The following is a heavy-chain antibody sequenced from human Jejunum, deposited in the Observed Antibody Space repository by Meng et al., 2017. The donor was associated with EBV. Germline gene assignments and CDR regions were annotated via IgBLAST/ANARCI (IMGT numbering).Heavy chain of an antibody. CDR1: GNTFTNYG. CDR3: TILSHCDGGICYSYDY. CDR2: ISAYNGNT. D-gene: IGHD2-15*01. Sequence: QVQLGQSGAEWKEPGAPVKVSCKAPGNTFTNYGVSWVRQAPGQGLEWMGWISAYNGNTDYAQKLQGRVTMTTDTPTSTAYMELRSLRSDDTAVYYCTILSHCDGGICYSYDYWGQGTLVTVSS. J-gene: IGHJ4*02. V-gene: IGHV1-18*01.